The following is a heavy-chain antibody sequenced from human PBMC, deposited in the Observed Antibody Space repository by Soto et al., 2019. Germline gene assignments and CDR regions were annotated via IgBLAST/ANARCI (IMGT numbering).Heavy chain of an antibody. CDR2: FDPEDGET. CDR1: GYTLTELS. CDR3: ATAYYSNDVVTAIAY. D-gene: IGHD2-21*02. J-gene: IGHJ4*02. V-gene: IGHV1-24*01. Sequence: ASVKVSCKVSGYTLTELSMHWVRQAPGKGLEGMGGFDPEDGETIYAQKFQGRVTMTEDTSTDTAYIELSSLRSEDTAVYYCATAYYSNDVVTAIAYWGQGTLVTVSS.